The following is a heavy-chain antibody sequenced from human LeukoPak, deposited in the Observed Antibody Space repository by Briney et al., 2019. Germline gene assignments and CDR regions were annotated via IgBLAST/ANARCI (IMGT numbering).Heavy chain of an antibody. Sequence: GGSLRLSCAASGFTFSNYGMHWVRQAPGKGLEWVAFIRSDGSNTYYADSVKGRFTISRDNSKNTLYLQMNSLRAEDTAVYYCAGGTTYCGGDCPQDFDYWGQGTLVTVSS. V-gene: IGHV3-30*02. CDR1: GFTFSNYG. J-gene: IGHJ4*02. CDR3: AGGTTYCGGDCPQDFDY. D-gene: IGHD2-21*02. CDR2: IRSDGSNT.